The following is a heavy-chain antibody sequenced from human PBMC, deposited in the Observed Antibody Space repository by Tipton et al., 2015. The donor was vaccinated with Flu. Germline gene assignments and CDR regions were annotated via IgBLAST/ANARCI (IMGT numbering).Heavy chain of an antibody. D-gene: IGHD6-13*01. CDR3: ASSLIAAAGTGCFDY. Sequence: TLSLTCTVSGGSISSYYWSWIRQPPGKGLEWIGYIYYSGSTNYNPSLKSRVTISVDTSKNQFSLKLSSVTAADTAVYYCASSLIAAAGTGCFDYWGQGTLVTVSS. J-gene: IGHJ4*02. CDR2: IYYSGST. V-gene: IGHV4-59*01. CDR1: GGSISSYY.